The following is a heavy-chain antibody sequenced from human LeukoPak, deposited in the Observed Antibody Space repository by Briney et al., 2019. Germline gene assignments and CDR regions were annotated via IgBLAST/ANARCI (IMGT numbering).Heavy chain of an antibody. CDR3: ARLRDTGGYYFYYYFDS. D-gene: IGHD3-22*01. Sequence: SETLSLTCTVSGGSINNDNYYWGWIRQSPGKGLEWIGNIYYSGNSGITYYNPSLKSRVTISVDTAKNQFSLNLSSVTAADTALYYCARLRDTGGYYFYYYFDSWGLGTLASVSS. CDR1: GGSINNDNYY. V-gene: IGHV4-39*01. J-gene: IGHJ4*02. CDR2: IYYSGNSGIT.